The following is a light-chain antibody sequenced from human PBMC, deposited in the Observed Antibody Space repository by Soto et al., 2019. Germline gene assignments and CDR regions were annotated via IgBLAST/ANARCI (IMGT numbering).Light chain of an antibody. V-gene: IGLV2-8*01. CDR3: RSFAGNNNLV. Sequence: QSALTQPPSASGSPGQSVTISCTGTSSDVGGYNYVSWYQQHPGKAPKLMISEVSKRPSGVPDRFSGSKSGNTASLTVSGLQAEDEADYYCRSFAGNNNLVFGGGTQVTVL. J-gene: IGLJ2*01. CDR2: EVS. CDR1: SSDVGGYNY.